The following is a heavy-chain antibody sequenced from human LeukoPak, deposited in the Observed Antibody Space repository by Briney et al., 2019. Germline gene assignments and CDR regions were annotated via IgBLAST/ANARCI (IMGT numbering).Heavy chain of an antibody. CDR3: ARGVTMIVVVIHDWYFDL. J-gene: IGHJ2*01. D-gene: IGHD3-22*01. CDR1: GGSISSYY. V-gene: IGHV4-59*05. CDR2: IYYTRST. Sequence: SETLSLTCTVSGGSISSYYWSWIRQPPGKGLEWIGSIYYTRSTYYNPSLKSRVTISVDTSKNQFSLKLTSVTAADTAVYYCARGVTMIVVVIHDWYFDLWGRGTLVTVSS.